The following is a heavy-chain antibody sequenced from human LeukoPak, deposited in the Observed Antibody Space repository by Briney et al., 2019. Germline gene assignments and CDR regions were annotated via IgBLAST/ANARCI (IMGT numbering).Heavy chain of an antibody. D-gene: IGHD2-15*01. CDR1: GFTFNTYS. Sequence: GGSLRLSCAASGFTFNTYSMSWVRQAPGKGLEWLAFIRYDGSNKNYADSEKGRFTISRDNTKNSLYLQMNSLRAEDTAVYYCAKDGGSDPDSFDIWGQGTMVTVSS. V-gene: IGHV3-30*02. CDR2: IRYDGSNK. CDR3: AKDGGSDPDSFDI. J-gene: IGHJ3*02.